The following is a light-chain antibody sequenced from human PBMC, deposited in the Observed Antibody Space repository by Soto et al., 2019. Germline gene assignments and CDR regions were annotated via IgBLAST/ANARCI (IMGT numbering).Light chain of an antibody. CDR1: QSVSSSY. CDR2: GAS. J-gene: IGKJ4*01. V-gene: IGKV3-20*01. Sequence: ETVMTQSPATLSVSPGERATLSCRASQSVSSSYLAWYQQKPGQAPRLLIYGASSRATGIPDRFSGSGSGTDFTLTISRLEPEDFAVYYCQQYSTSPFTFGGGTKVEMK. CDR3: QQYSTSPFT.